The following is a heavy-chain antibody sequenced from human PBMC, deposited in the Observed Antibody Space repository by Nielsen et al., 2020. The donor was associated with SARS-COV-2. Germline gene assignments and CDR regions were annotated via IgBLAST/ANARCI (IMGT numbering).Heavy chain of an antibody. J-gene: IGHJ4*02. CDR2: ISSST. CDR3: AKDLSAVAGPLDY. V-gene: IGHV3-23*01. Sequence: GESLKISCVVSGFTISTYGMNWVRQAPGKGLEWVSAISSSTYYADSVKGRFTVSRDNSKNTLYLQMNSLRAEDTAVYYCAKDLSAVAGPLDYWGQGTLVTVSS. CDR1: GFTISTYG. D-gene: IGHD6-19*01.